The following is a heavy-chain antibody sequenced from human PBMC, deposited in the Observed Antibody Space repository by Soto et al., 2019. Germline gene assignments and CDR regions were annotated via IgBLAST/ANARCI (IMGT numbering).Heavy chain of an antibody. Sequence: ETLSLTCTVSGYSISSGYYWGWIRQPPGKGLEWIGSIYHSGSSYYNPSLKSRVTILVDTSKNQFSLKLSSVTAADTAVYNCARQLFISDYFYYFDYWGQGALVTVSS. V-gene: IGHV4-38-2*02. CDR2: IYHSGSS. CDR1: GYSISSGYY. CDR3: ARQLFISDYFYYFDY. J-gene: IGHJ4*02. D-gene: IGHD4-17*01.